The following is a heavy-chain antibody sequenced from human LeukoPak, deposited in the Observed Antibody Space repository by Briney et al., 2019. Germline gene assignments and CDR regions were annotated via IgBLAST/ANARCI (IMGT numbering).Heavy chain of an antibody. Sequence: GGSLRLSCAASGFTFSSYWMSWVRQAPGKGLEWVANIKQDGSEKYYVDSVKGRFTISRDNAKNSLYLQMNSLRVEDTAVYYCARDSLHPSSLHYYFDYWGQGTLVTVSS. CDR1: GFTFSSYW. V-gene: IGHV3-7*01. J-gene: IGHJ4*02. CDR2: IKQDGSEK. CDR3: ARDSLHPSSLHYYFDY. D-gene: IGHD6-6*01.